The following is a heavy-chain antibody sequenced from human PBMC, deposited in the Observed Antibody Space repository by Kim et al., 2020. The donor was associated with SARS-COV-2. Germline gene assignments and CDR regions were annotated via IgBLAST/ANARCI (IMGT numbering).Heavy chain of an antibody. V-gene: IGHV4-39*01. CDR1: GCSISSSSYY. Sequence: SETLSLTCTVSGCSISSSSYYWGWIRQPPGKGLDWIGSSYYSGSTYYNSSLKSRVTISVDTSKHQFSLKLSSVTAAATADYYCARHVYYDSSGMPSTFDIWGPGTLVPVSS. CDR3: ARHVYYDSSGMPSTFDI. J-gene: IGHJ3*02. CDR2: SYYSGST. D-gene: IGHD3-22*01.